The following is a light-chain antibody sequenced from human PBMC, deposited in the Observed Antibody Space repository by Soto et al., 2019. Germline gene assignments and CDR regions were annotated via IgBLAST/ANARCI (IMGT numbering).Light chain of an antibody. J-gene: IGKJ1*01. CDR2: GAS. CDR3: QQNKDWPGT. V-gene: IGKV3-20*01. CDR1: QSVSSSY. Sequence: EIVLTQSPGTLSLSPGERATLSCRASQSVSSSYLAWYQQKPGQPPRPLIYGASSRATGIPDRFSGSGSGTDFTLTISRLEPEDFGVYYCQQNKDWPGTFGQGTRWIS.